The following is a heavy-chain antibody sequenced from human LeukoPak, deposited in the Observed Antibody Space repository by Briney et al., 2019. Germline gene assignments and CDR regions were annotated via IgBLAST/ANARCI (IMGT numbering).Heavy chain of an antibody. Sequence: PSETLSLTCTVSGVSITSYYWSWLRQPAGKGLEWIGRIYTSGSTSYNSSLRSRLTMSVDTSKNQFSLNLSSVTAADTAVYYCARFTKDSSSSSGYYFDYWGQGTLVTVS. V-gene: IGHV4-4*07. J-gene: IGHJ4*02. D-gene: IGHD6-13*01. CDR2: IYTSGST. CDR3: ARFTKDSSSSSGYYFDY. CDR1: GVSITSYY.